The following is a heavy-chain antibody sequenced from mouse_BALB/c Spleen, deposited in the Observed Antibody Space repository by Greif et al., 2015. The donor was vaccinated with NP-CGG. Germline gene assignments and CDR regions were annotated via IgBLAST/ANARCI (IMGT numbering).Heavy chain of an antibody. CDR2: ISSGGGST. V-gene: IGHV5-12-1*01. D-gene: IGHD1-2*01. J-gene: IGHJ4*01. CDR1: GFAFSSYD. Sequence: EVKVVESGGGLVKPGGSLKLYCAASGFAFSSYDMSWVRQTPEKRLEWVAYISSGGGSTYYPDTVKGRFTISRDNAKNTLYLQMSSLKSEDTAMYYCARHLLRPPYAMDYWGQGTSVTVSS. CDR3: ARHLLRPPYAMDY.